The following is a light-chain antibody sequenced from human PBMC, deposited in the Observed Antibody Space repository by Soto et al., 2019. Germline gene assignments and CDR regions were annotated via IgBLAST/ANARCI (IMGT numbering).Light chain of an antibody. Sequence: QSVLTQPPSASGSPGQPVTISCTGTSSDVGGYNYVSWYQQHPGKAPKLIIFEVSRRPSAVPDRFSGSKSGNTASLTVSGLKAEDEADYYSSSFAGTTNSGVFGTGTKVTVL. J-gene: IGLJ1*01. CDR3: SSFAGTTNSGV. V-gene: IGLV2-8*01. CDR2: EVS. CDR1: SSDVGGYNY.